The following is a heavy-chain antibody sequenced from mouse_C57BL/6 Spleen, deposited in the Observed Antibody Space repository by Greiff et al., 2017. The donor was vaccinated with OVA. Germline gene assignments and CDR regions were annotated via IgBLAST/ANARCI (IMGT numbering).Heavy chain of an antibody. V-gene: IGHV5-17*01. CDR1: GFTFSDYG. J-gene: IGHJ4*01. D-gene: IGHD2-4*01. CDR2: ISSGSSTI. CDR3: ARELRRNYYAMDY. Sequence: VQLKESGGGLVKPGGSLKLSCAASGFTFSDYGMHWVRQAPEKGLEWVAYISSGSSTIYYADTVKGRFTISRDNAKNTLFLQMTSLRSEDTAMYYCARELRRNYYAMDYWGQGTSVTVSS.